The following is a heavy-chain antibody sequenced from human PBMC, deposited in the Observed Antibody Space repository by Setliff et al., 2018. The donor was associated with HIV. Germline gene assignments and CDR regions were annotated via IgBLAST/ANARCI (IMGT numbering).Heavy chain of an antibody. CDR1: GDSISSYY. V-gene: IGHV4-59*12. CDR3: ARDHKYYYDSSGLDY. Sequence: PSETLSLTCTVSGDSISSYYWSWIRQPPGKGLEWIGYIYYSGSTYYNPSVKSRVTISIDTSKNQFSLRLSSVTAADTAVYYCARDHKYYYDSSGLDYWGQGTLVTVSS. D-gene: IGHD3-22*01. CDR2: IYYSGST. J-gene: IGHJ4*02.